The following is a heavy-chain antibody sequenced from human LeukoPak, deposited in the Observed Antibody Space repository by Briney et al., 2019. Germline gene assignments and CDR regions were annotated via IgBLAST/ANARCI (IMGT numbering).Heavy chain of an antibody. D-gene: IGHD1-26*01. Sequence: GGSLRLSCAASGFTFSSYAMSWVRQAPGKGLEWVSTLYSGGNRYYADSVRGRFTISRDDSRNTLFLQMSNLRVEDTAMYYCARESGDRPGLPGRWGQGTLVTVSS. V-gene: IGHV3-23*03. J-gene: IGHJ4*02. CDR3: ARESGDRPGLPGR. CDR1: GFTFSSYA. CDR2: LYSGGNR.